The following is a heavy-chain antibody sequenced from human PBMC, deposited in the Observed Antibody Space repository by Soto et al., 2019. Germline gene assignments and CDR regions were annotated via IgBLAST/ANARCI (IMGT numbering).Heavy chain of an antibody. Sequence: GGSLRLSCVASGIIFNNDALSWVRQAPGKGLEWVSAISGSGGNTYCADSVKGRFTISRDNSKNTLYLQMNSLRVEDTAVYYCARDASYGDYNHDAFDIWGQGTVVTVSS. J-gene: IGHJ3*02. CDR1: GIIFNNDA. D-gene: IGHD4-17*01. V-gene: IGHV3-23*01. CDR3: ARDASYGDYNHDAFDI. CDR2: ISGSGGNT.